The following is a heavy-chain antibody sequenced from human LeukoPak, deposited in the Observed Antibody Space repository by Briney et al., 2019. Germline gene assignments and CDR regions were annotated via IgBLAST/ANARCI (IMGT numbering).Heavy chain of an antibody. D-gene: IGHD6-6*01. CDR3: ARADEYRSEYYFDY. CDR1: GYTFTGSY. CDR2: INPNSGAT. Sequence: ASVKVSCKASGYTFTGSYIHWVRQAPGQGLEWMGWINPNSGATNYAQKFHGRVTMTRDTSISTAYMDLSSLRSDDTAVYYCARADEYRSEYYFDYWGQGTLVTVSS. J-gene: IGHJ4*02. V-gene: IGHV1-2*02.